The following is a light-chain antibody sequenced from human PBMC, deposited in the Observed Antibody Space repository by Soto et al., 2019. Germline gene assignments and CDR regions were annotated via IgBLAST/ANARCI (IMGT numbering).Light chain of an antibody. J-gene: IGLJ3*02. CDR2: DDS. V-gene: IGLV3-21*02. CDR1: NIGSKS. CDR3: QVWDNVSDHWV. Sequence: SYVMTQPPSVSVAPGQTAKISCGGNNIGSKSVHWYQQKPGQAPVLVIYDDSDRPSGIPDRFSGSNSGNTATVTISSVEAGDEADYYCQVWDNVSDHWVFGGGTKLTVL.